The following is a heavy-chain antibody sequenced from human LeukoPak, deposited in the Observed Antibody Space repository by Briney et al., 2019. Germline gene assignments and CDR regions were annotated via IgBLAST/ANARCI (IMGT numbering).Heavy chain of an antibody. CDR1: GFTFRSYA. Sequence: GGSLRLSCAASGFTFRSYAMHWVRQAPGKGLEWVAVISYDGSNKYYADSVKGRFTISRDNSKNTLYLQMNSLRAEDTAVYYCAGTMIVVVVNAFDIWGQGTMVTVSS. J-gene: IGHJ3*02. D-gene: IGHD3-22*01. V-gene: IGHV3-30*14. CDR3: AGTMIVVVVNAFDI. CDR2: ISYDGSNK.